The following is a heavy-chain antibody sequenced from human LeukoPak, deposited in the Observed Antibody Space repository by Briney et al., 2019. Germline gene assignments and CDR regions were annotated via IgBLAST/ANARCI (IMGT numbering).Heavy chain of an antibody. J-gene: IGHJ4*02. CDR2: ISTYYGNT. D-gene: IGHD1-26*01. V-gene: IGHV1-18*01. CDR3: AREGGYYFDY. CDR1: GYTFTSYA. Sequence: ASVKVSCKVSGYTFTSYAISWVRQAPGQGLEWMGWISTYYGNTNSAQKLQGRVTMTTDTSTSTAYMELRSLRSDDTAVYYCAREGGYYFDYWGQGTLVTVSS.